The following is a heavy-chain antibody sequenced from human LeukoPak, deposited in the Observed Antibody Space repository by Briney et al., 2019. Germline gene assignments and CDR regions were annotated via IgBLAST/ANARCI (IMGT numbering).Heavy chain of an antibody. CDR1: GFTFSRYG. J-gene: IGHJ3*02. D-gene: IGHD2-2*01. CDR2: IWYDGKNDQ. V-gene: IGHV3-30*02. Sequence: PGGSLRLSCAVSGFTFSRYGMHWIRQAPGKGMELEAFIWYDGKNDQEYAESVKGRFTISRDNSKNTLYLQMNSLRTEDTAMYYCAKDRCSSSTCREAFEIWGQGTLVIVSS. CDR3: AKDRCSSSTCREAFEI.